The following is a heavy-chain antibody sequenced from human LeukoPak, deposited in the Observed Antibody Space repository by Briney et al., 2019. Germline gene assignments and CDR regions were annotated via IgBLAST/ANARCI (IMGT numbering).Heavy chain of an antibody. D-gene: IGHD2-21*02. CDR3: ARGSHPNVVVTAYFS. Sequence: SVKVSCKASGGTFSSYAISWVRQAPGQGLERMGGIIPIFGTANYEQKFQGRVTITADESTSTAYMELSSLRSEDTAVYYCARGSHPNVVVTAYFSWGQGTLVTVSS. CDR2: IIPIFGTA. J-gene: IGHJ4*02. CDR1: GGTFSSYA. V-gene: IGHV1-69*01.